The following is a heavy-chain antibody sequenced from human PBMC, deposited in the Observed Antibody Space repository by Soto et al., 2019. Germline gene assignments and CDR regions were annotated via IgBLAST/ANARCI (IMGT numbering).Heavy chain of an antibody. D-gene: IGHD4-17*01. CDR3: ARTVTTFFRVIFFDY. V-gene: IGHV4-31*03. Sequence: PSGSLALGCTLCSGSISISGDYWTWIRQHPGKGLEWIGYIYYSGSTYYNPSLKSRVTISVDTSKNQFSLKLSSVTAADTAVYYCARTVTTFFRVIFFDYWGQGNLVTVTP. CDR2: IYYSGST. CDR1: SGSISISGDY. J-gene: IGHJ4*02.